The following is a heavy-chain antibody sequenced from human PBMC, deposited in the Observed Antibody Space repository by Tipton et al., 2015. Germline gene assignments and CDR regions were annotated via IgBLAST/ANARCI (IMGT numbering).Heavy chain of an antibody. D-gene: IGHD3-22*01. V-gene: IGHV4-31*03. CDR3: ARTSYDSSGYFGGEDY. Sequence: TLSLTCKVSGGSISSGDYYWTWIRQHPGKGLEWIGYIYSSGSTYYNPSLKSRVTISVDTSKNQFSLKLSSVTAADTAVYYCARTSYDSSGYFGGEDYWGQGTLVTVSS. CDR2: IYSSGST. CDR1: GGSISSGDYY. J-gene: IGHJ4*02.